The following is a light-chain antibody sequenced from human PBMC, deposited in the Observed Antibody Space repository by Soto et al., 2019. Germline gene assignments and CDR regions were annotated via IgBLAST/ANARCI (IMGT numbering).Light chain of an antibody. CDR1: QTVTST. Sequence: EIVMTQSPATLSVSPGERATLSCRASQTVTSTLACYQQQPGQAPRRLIYGASTRATGIPARFSGSGSGKEFTLTISSRQSEDFAVYYCQQYENWPPWTFGQGTKVEIK. J-gene: IGKJ1*01. CDR3: QQYENWPPWT. CDR2: GAS. V-gene: IGKV3-15*01.